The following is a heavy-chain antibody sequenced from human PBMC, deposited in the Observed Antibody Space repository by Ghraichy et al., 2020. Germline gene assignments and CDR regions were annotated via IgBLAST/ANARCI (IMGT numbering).Heavy chain of an antibody. CDR3: ARIPAPVGYYYDTSGFYVDY. D-gene: IGHD3-22*01. CDR2: IYYSGAT. Sequence: ESLNISCTVSGASITSTTYYWGWVRQPPGKGLEWIGKIYYSGATYYAPSLKSRITISLDTPKNQFSLNLTSVTAADTAGYYCARIPAPVGYYYDTSGFYVDYWGQGTLVTVSS. CDR1: GASITSTTYY. J-gene: IGHJ4*02. V-gene: IGHV4-39*01.